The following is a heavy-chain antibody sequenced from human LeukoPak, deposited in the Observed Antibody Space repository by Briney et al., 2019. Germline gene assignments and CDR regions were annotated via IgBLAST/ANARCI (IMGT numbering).Heavy chain of an antibody. CDR3: ARGGAAAGNFVY. CDR2: IYYSGST. V-gene: IGHV4-31*03. CDR1: GGSISSGGYY. D-gene: IGHD6-13*01. J-gene: IGHJ4*02. Sequence: PSETLSLTCTVSGGSISSGGYYWSWIRQHPGKGLEWIGYIYYSGSTYYNPSLKSRVTISVDTSKDQFSLKLSSVTAADTAVYYCARGGAAAGNFVYWGQGTLVTVSS.